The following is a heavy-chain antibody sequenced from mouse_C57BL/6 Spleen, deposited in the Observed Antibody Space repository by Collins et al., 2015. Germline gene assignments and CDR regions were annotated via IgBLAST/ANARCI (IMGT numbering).Heavy chain of an antibody. CDR2: INTYTGEP. CDR3: ARGDYYRYDVDY. CDR1: GYTFTNYG. D-gene: IGHD2-14*01. Sequence: QIQLVQSGPELKKPGETVKISCKASGYTFTNYGMNWVKQAPGKGLKWMGWINTYTGEPTYADDFKGRFAFSLETSASTAYLQINNLKNEDTATYFCARGDYYRYDVDYWGQGTTLTVSS. J-gene: IGHJ2*01. V-gene: IGHV9-3-1*01.